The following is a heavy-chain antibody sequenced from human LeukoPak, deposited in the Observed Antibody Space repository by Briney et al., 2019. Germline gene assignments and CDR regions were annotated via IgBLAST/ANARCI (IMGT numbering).Heavy chain of an antibody. Sequence: SVKVSCKASGGTFSSYAISWVRQAPGQGLEWMGRIIPILGIANYAQKFQGRVTITADKSTSTVYMELSSLRAEDTAVYYCARRLLTGYYEFWGQGTLVTVSS. V-gene: IGHV1-69*04. CDR3: ARRLLTGYYEF. CDR2: IIPILGIA. CDR1: GGTFSSYA. J-gene: IGHJ4*02. D-gene: IGHD3-9*01.